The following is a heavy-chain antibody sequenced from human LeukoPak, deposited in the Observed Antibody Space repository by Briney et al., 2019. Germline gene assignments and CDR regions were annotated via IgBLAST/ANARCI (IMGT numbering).Heavy chain of an antibody. D-gene: IGHD2-21*02. CDR1: GGSISSYY. V-gene: IGHV4-59*01. Sequence: SETLSLTCTVSGGSISSYYWSWIRQPPGKGLEWIVYIYYSGSTNYNPSLKSRVTISVDTSKNQFSLKLSSVTAADTAVYYCARATYCGGDCYSPFDYWGQGTLVTVSS. J-gene: IGHJ4*02. CDR3: ARATYCGGDCYSPFDY. CDR2: IYYSGST.